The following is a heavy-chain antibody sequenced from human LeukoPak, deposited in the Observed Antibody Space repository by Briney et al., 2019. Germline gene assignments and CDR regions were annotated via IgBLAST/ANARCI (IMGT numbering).Heavy chain of an antibody. J-gene: IGHJ4*02. D-gene: IGHD2-21*02. V-gene: IGHV4-4*09. CDR2: IYPTGGT. CDR1: GGSISSYY. Sequence: SETLSLTCTVSGGSISSYYWSWIRQSPGKGLEWIGYIYPTGGTNYNPSLKSRVTMSVDTSKNQFSLKLNSVTAADTAVYFCARFAYCGSGCWYYFDYWAREPWSPSPQ. CDR3: ARFAYCGSGCWYYFDY.